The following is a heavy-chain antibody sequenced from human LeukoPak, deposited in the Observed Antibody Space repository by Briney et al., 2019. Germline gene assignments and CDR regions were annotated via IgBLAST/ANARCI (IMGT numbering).Heavy chain of an antibody. V-gene: IGHV1-18*04. CDR1: GYTFTSYY. Sequence: ASVKVSFKASGYTFTSYYMHWVRQAPGQGLEWMGWISAYNGSTNYAQNVQGRVTMSRDTSTSTAYMELRSLRSDDTAVYYCARLDIVSILFDSWGQGTLVTVSS. CDR3: ARLDIVSILFDS. D-gene: IGHD5/OR15-5a*01. J-gene: IGHJ4*02. CDR2: ISAYNGST.